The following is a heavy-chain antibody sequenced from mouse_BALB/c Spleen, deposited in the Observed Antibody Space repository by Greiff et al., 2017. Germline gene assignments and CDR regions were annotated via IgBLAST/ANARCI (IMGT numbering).Heavy chain of an antibody. CDR2: INPSNGRT. D-gene: IGHD1-1*01. J-gene: IGHJ4*01. CDR1: GYTFTSYW. Sequence: QVQLKQPGAELVKPGASVKLSCKASGYTFTSYWMHWVKQRPGQGLEWIGEINPSNGRTNYNEKFKSKATLTVDKSSSTAYMQLSSLTSEDSAVYYCAYYGSSLYAMDYWGQGTSVTVSS. CDR3: AYYGSSLYAMDY. V-gene: IGHV1S81*02.